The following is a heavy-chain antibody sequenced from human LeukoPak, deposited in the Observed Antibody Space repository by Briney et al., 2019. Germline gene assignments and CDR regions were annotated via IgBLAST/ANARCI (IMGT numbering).Heavy chain of an antibody. V-gene: IGHV4-59*01. Sequence: PSETLSLTCTVSGGSISSYYWSWIRQPPGKGLEWIGHIYYSGSTSYNPSLKSRVTISVDTSKNQFSLKLSSVTAADTAVYYCARLPDWTNAFDYWGQGTLVTVSS. D-gene: IGHD3-9*01. J-gene: IGHJ4*02. CDR1: GGSISSYY. CDR2: IYYSGST. CDR3: ARLPDWTNAFDY.